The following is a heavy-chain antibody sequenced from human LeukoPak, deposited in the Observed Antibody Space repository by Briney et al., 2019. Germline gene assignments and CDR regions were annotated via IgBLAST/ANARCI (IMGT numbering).Heavy chain of an antibody. CDR3: TRSRGWCSLDY. V-gene: IGHV4-4*02. CDR1: GDSISSNNW. Sequence: PSETLSLTCTVSGDSISSNNWWNWVRQPPGKGLDWIGEISHAGSTKYNPSLKNRVTISKDDSKNQFSLKLNSVTAADTAAYYCTRSRGWCSLDYWGQGALVTVSS. CDR2: ISHAGST. J-gene: IGHJ4*02. D-gene: IGHD2-8*01.